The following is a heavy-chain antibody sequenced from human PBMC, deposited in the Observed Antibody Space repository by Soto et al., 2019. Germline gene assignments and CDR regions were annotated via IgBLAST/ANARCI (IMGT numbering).Heavy chain of an antibody. V-gene: IGHV1-69*06. J-gene: IGHJ4*02. CDR1: GGTFTTST. CDR3: ARPADYVSGFSQ. D-gene: IGHD3-16*01. CDR2: IIPVFGTP. Sequence: QVQLVQSGAEVKKPGSSVTVSCQTSGGTFTTSTISWVRQAPGQGLEWMGGIIPVFGTPSYAQKFQGRVTMIADKPASTAYVELRNLRSEDTAMYYCARPADYVSGFSQWGQGTLVTVSS.